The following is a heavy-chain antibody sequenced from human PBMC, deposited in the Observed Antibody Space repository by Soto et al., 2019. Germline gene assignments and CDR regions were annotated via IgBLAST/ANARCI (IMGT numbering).Heavy chain of an antibody. CDR1: GYTFTSYY. D-gene: IGHD3-3*01. CDR2: INPSGGST. Sequence: ASVKVSCKASGYTFTSYYMHWVRQAPGQGLEWMGIINPSGGSTSYAQKFQGRVTMTRDTSTSTVYMELSSLRSEDTAVYYCARDRPGRIFGVVKQYYYYGMDVWGQGTTVTVSS. J-gene: IGHJ6*02. V-gene: IGHV1-46*01. CDR3: ARDRPGRIFGVVKQYYYYGMDV.